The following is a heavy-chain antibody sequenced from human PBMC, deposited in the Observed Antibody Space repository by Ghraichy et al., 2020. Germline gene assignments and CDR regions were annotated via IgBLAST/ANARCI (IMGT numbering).Heavy chain of an antibody. CDR3: ATYLS. D-gene: IGHD2-21*01. V-gene: IGHV4-39*01. Sequence: QTLSLTCAVSGGAISSADYSLGWFRQPPGKGLEWIGSVFNDGRTSYRPSLTSRVTVFIDRAKNQFSLRLSSVTAADTAVYYCATYLSWGRGTLVTVSS. J-gene: IGHJ4*02. CDR1: GGAISSADYS. CDR2: VFNDGRT.